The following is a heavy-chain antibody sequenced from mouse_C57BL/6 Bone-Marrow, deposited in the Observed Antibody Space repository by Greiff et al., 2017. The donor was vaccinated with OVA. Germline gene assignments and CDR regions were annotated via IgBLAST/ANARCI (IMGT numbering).Heavy chain of an antibody. D-gene: IGHD1-1*01. CDR1: GYTFTNYW. CDR2: IYPGGGYT. J-gene: IGHJ4*01. CDR3: ASSSSHYYYAMDY. Sequence: QVQLKESGAELVRPGTSVKMSCKASGYTFTNYWIGWAKQRPGHGLEWIGDIYPGGGYTNYNEKFKGKATLTADKSSSTAYMQFSSLTSEDSAIYYCASSSSHYYYAMDYWGQGTSVTVSS. V-gene: IGHV1-63*01.